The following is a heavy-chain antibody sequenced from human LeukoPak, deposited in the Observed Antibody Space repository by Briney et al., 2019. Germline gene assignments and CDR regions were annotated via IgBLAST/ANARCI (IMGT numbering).Heavy chain of an antibody. D-gene: IGHD5-12*01. Sequence: ASVKVSCKASGGTFSSYAISWVRQAPGQGLEWMGGIIPIFGTANYAQKFQGRVTITADESTSTAYMELSSLRSEDTAVYYCARDKEPNHSGYDFDYWGQGTLVTVS. CDR2: IIPIFGTA. CDR3: ARDKEPNHSGYDFDY. CDR1: GGTFSSYA. V-gene: IGHV1-69*13. J-gene: IGHJ4*02.